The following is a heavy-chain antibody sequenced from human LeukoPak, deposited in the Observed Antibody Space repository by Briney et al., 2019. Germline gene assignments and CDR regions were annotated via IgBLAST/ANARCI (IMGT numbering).Heavy chain of an antibody. CDR3: ARTAVWSYGFDY. Sequence: SETLSLTCTVSGGSISTGGYYWTWIRQHPRKGLEWIGYIYNSGTTYYSPSLESRVTTSGDTSKNQFSLTLSSVTAVDTAVYYWARTAVWSYGFDYWGQGTLVTVSS. J-gene: IGHJ4*02. CDR2: IYNSGTT. D-gene: IGHD5-18*01. V-gene: IGHV4-31*03. CDR1: GGSISTGGYY.